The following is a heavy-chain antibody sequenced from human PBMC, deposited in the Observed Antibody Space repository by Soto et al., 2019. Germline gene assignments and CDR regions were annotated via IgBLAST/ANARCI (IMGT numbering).Heavy chain of an antibody. D-gene: IGHD3-10*01. V-gene: IGHV1-3*01. CDR3: AREGLVRGVFRGIRFDP. CDR2: INAGNGDT. Sequence: QVQLVQSGAEVKKSGASVKVSCEASGYIFTDYTIHWVRQAPGQRLELMGWINAGNGDTKYSHQFQGRVTFSRDTSASTVYMELSSLRSEDTAVYYCAREGLVRGVFRGIRFDPWGQGTLVTVSS. J-gene: IGHJ5*02. CDR1: GYIFTDYT.